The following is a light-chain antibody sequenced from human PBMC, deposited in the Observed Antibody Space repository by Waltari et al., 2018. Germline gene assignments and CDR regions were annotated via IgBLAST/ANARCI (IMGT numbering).Light chain of an antibody. V-gene: IGKV3-11*01. Sequence: EIVLTQSPATLSLSPGERATLSCRASQSVSSYLARYQQKPGQPPRLLIYDASNRATGIPARFSCSGSGTDFTLTISSLEPEDFAVYYCQQRSNWPPLTFGGGTKVEIK. CDR1: QSVSSY. CDR2: DAS. J-gene: IGKJ4*01. CDR3: QQRSNWPPLT.